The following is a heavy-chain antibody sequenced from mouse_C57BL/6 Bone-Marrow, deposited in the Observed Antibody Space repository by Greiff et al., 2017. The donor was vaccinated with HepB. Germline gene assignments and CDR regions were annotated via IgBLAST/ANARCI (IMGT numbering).Heavy chain of an antibody. CDR3: ACRIYYGYNWYFDV. D-gene: IGHD2-2*01. CDR1: GYTFTSYW. V-gene: IGHV1-61*01. Sequence: LQQPGAELVRPGSSVKLSCKASGYTFTSYWMDWVKQRPGQGLEWIGNIYPSDSETHYNQKFKDKATLTVDKSSSTAYMQLSSLTSEDSAVYYCACRIYYGYNWYFDVWGTGTTVTVSS. J-gene: IGHJ1*03. CDR2: IYPSDSET.